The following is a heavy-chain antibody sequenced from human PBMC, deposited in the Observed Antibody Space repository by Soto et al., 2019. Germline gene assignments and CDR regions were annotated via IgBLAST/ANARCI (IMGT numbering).Heavy chain of an antibody. CDR3: ARARVLRFLEWLSRRYYYYGMDV. D-gene: IGHD3-3*01. Sequence: ASVKVSCKASGYTFTSYDINWVRQATGQGLEWMGWMNPNSGNTGYAQKFQGRVTMTRNTSISTAYIELSSLRSEDTAVYYCARARVLRFLEWLSRRYYYYGMDVWGQGTTVTVSS. CDR2: MNPNSGNT. J-gene: IGHJ6*02. CDR1: GYTFTSYD. V-gene: IGHV1-8*01.